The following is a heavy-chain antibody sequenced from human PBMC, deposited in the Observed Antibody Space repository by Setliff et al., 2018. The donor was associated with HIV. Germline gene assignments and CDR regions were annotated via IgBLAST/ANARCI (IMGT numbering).Heavy chain of an antibody. CDR2: IVDSGSA. CDR3: ARGPPRTSAYSRYYFNYMDV. CDR1: GGSLTNYY. D-gene: IGHD6-25*01. Sequence: PSETLSLTCTVYGGSLTNYYWTWIRQSPGKGLEWIGEIVDSGSATYNPSLQSRVSIALDTSKKQFSLKLTSVTAADTALYYCARGPPRTSAYSRYYFNYMDVWGKGTTVTVSS. J-gene: IGHJ6*03. V-gene: IGHV4-34*01.